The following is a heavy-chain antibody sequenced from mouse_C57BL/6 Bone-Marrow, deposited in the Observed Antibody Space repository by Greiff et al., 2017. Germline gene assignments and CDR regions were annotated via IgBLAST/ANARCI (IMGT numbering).Heavy chain of an antibody. CDR3: ARCSSDWYFDV. Sequence: QVQLQQSGAELVKPGASVKISCKASGYAFSSYWMNWVKQRPGQGLEWIGQIYPGDGDTNYNGKFKGKATLTADKSSSTAYMQLSSLTSEDSAVYFCARCSSDWYFDVWGTGTTVTVSS. V-gene: IGHV1-80*01. J-gene: IGHJ1*03. CDR2: IYPGDGDT. D-gene: IGHD1-1*01. CDR1: GYAFSSYW.